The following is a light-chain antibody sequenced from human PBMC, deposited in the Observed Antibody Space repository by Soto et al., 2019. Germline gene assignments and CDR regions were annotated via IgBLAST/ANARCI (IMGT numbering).Light chain of an antibody. CDR3: SSYTSSSTHV. J-gene: IGLJ1*01. CDR2: DVS. V-gene: IGLV2-14*01. Sequence: QSALTQPASVSGSPGQSIAISCTGTSRDVRGYDYVSWYQQHPGKAPKLMSSDVSNRPSGVSNRFSGSKSGNTASLTISGLQAEVEADYYCSSYTSSSTHVFGTGTKVTVL. CDR1: SRDVRGYDY.